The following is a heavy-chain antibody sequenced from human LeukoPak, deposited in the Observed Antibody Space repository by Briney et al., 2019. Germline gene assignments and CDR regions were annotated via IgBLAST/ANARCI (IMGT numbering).Heavy chain of an antibody. CDR2: IYHSGST. D-gene: IGHD3-22*01. Sequence: SETLSLTCTVSGYSISSGYYGGWIRQPPGKGLEWIGSIYHSGSTYYNPSLKSRVTISVDTSKNQFSLKLSSVTAADTAVYYCARMSYDSSGYYSNWFDPWGQGTLVTVSS. CDR1: GYSISSGYY. J-gene: IGHJ5*02. V-gene: IGHV4-38-2*02. CDR3: ARMSYDSSGYYSNWFDP.